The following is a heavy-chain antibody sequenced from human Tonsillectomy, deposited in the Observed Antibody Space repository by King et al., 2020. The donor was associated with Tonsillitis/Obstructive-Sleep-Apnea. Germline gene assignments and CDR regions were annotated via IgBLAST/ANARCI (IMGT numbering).Heavy chain of an antibody. V-gene: IGHV3-30*04. CDR3: ARDKCGGSCSDY. Sequence: HVQLVESGGGVVQPGRSLRLSCAASGFTFSSYSMHWVRQAPGKGLEWVALISFDGSNTYYADSVKGRFTISRDNSKNRLYLQMKSLRAEDTAVYYCARDKCGGSCSDYWGQGTLVTVSS. D-gene: IGHD2-15*01. CDR2: ISFDGSNT. CDR1: GFTFSSYS. J-gene: IGHJ4*02.